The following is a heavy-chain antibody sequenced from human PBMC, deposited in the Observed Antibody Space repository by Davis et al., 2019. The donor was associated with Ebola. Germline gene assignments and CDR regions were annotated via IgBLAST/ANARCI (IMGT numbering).Heavy chain of an antibody. D-gene: IGHD3-22*01. J-gene: IGHJ4*02. CDR3: ARERYYYDSSGYYDY. Sequence: ETLSLTCAVYGGSFSGYYWSWIRQPPGKGLEWVANIKQDGSEKYYVDSVKGRFTISRDNAKNSLYLQMNSLRAEDTAVYYCARERYYYDSSGYYDYWGQGTLVTVSS. CDR1: GGSFSGYY. CDR2: IKQDGSEK. V-gene: IGHV3-7*03.